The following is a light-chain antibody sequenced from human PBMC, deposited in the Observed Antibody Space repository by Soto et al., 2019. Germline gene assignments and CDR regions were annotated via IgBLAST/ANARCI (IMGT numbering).Light chain of an antibody. CDR2: AAS. J-gene: IGKJ1*01. V-gene: IGKV3-20*01. CDR1: QSVSSKY. Sequence: EIILTQSPGTLSSSPGEGATLSCRASQSVSSKYLAWYQQKPGQTPRLLIFAASRRASGIPDRFSGSGSGTDFTLTIRRLEPEDFAVYYCQQYGTYPWTFGQGTKVEVK. CDR3: QQYGTYPWT.